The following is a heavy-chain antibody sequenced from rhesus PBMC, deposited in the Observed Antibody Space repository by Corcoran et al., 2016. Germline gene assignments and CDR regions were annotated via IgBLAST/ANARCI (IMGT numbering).Heavy chain of an antibody. CDR3: ARGTLKSGYYY. V-gene: IGHV4-173*01. D-gene: IGHD3-28*01. J-gene: IGHJ4*01. CDR2: FSGSGGST. CDR1: GDSISSNY. Sequence: QLPLQESGPGLVKPSETLSLTCAVSGDSISSNYWNWIRQPPGKGLEWIGRFSGSGGSTDYNPSLKSRGTISTDTSKNQFSLKLSSVTAADTAVYYCARGTLKSGYYYGGQGVLVTVSS.